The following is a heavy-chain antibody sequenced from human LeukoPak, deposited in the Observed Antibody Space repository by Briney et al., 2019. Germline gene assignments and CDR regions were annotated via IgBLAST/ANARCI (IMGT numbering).Heavy chain of an antibody. D-gene: IGHD2-15*01. Sequence: SETLSLTCTVSGGSISGYYWSWIRQPPGKGLEWIGYIYYSGSTNYNPSLKSRVTISVDTSKNQFSLKLSSVTAADTAVYYCAGRSYHSFDYWGQGTLVTVSS. CDR1: GGSISGYY. J-gene: IGHJ4*02. CDR2: IYYSGST. CDR3: AGRSYHSFDY. V-gene: IGHV4-59*08.